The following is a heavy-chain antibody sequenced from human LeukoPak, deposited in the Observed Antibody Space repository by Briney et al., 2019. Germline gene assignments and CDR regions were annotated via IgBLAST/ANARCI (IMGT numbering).Heavy chain of an antibody. CDR3: ARAHDDDRDWLDP. CDR1: GSRFSCYW. CDR2: INSDGSNT. D-gene: IGHD3-3*01. V-gene: IGHV3-74*01. Sequence: PGGSLRLSCAASGSRFSCYWMHCARQAPGKGMVWVARINSDGSNTRYADSVKGRFTISRHNAKNTLYLQVNSLRAEHTAVYYCARAHDDDRDWLDPWGQGTLVTVSS. J-gene: IGHJ5*02.